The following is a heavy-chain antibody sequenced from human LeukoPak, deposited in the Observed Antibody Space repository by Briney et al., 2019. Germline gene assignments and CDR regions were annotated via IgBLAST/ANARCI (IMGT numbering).Heavy chain of an antibody. V-gene: IGHV1-69*05. CDR1: GGTFSSYA. Sequence: ASVKVSCKASGGTFSSYAISWVRQAPGQGLEWMGGIIPIFGTANYAQKFQGRVTITTDESTSTAYMELSSLRSEDTAVYYCARGALVAGNYYYYYYYRDVWGKGTTVTVSS. J-gene: IGHJ6*03. CDR2: IIPIFGTA. D-gene: IGHD5-12*01. CDR3: ARGALVAGNYYYYYYYRDV.